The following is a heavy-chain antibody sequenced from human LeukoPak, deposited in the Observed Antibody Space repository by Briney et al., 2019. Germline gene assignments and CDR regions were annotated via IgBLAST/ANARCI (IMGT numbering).Heavy chain of an antibody. J-gene: IGHJ5*02. CDR2: IYHSGST. D-gene: IGHD3-10*01. V-gene: IGHV4-38-2*01. CDR1: GYSISSGYY. Sequence: SETLSLTCAVSGYSISSGYYWGWIRQPPGKGLEWIGSIYHSGSTYYNPSLKSRVTISVDTSKNQFSLKLSSVTAADTAVYYCARGLGDIGPWGQGTLVTVSS. CDR3: ARGLGDIGP.